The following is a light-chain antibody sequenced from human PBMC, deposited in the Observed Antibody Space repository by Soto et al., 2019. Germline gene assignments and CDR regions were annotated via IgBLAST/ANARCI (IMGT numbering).Light chain of an antibody. J-gene: IGLJ2*01. CDR3: QSYDSSLSHVV. V-gene: IGLV1-40*01. Sequence: QSALTQPPSVSGAPGQRVTLSCTGSSSNIGAGYDVHWYQQLPGTAPKLLIFGNFNRPSGVPDRFSGSKSDTSASLAITGLQAEDEADYYCQSYDSSLSHVVFGGGTKLTVL. CDR1: SSNIGAGYD. CDR2: GNF.